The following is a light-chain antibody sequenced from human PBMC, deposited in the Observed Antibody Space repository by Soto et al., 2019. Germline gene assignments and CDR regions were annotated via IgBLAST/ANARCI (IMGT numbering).Light chain of an antibody. CDR3: SSYPNINTRACV. CDR1: SSDVGSYNR. J-gene: IGLJ1*01. CDR2: EVT. V-gene: IGLV2-14*01. Sequence: QSALTQPASVSGSPGQSITISCTGTSSDVGSYNRVSWYQQHPGKAPKLIIYEVTDRPSGVSNRFSGSKSGNTASLTISGLQAEDEAEYYCSSYPNINTRACVFGTGTKVTVL.